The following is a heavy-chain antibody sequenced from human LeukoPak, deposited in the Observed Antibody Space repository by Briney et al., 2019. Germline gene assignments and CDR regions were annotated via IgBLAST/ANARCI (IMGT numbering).Heavy chain of an antibody. CDR1: GYTLTELS. CDR2: FDPEDGET. CDR3: ATSSTLASPNAFDI. V-gene: IGHV1-24*01. D-gene: IGHD2-2*01. J-gene: IGHJ3*02. Sequence: ASVKVSCKVSGYTLTELSMHWVRRAPGKGLEWMGGFDPEDGETIYAQKFQGRVTMTEDTSTDTAYMELSSLRSEDTAVYYCATSSTLASPNAFDIWGQGTMVTVSS.